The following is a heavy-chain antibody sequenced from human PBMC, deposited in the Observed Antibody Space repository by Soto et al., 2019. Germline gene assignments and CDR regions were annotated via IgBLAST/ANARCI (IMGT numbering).Heavy chain of an antibody. CDR3: ARDSELTTVVNEINYYYYVMDV. J-gene: IGHJ6*02. CDR1: GFTFSSYS. V-gene: IGHV3-21*01. D-gene: IGHD4-17*01. Sequence: PGGSLRLSCAASGFTFSSYSMNWVRQAPGKGLEWVSSISSSSSYIYYADSVKGRFTISRDNAKNSLYLQMNSLRAEDTAVYYCARDSELTTVVNEINYYYYVMDVWGQGTTVTVSS. CDR2: ISSSSSYI.